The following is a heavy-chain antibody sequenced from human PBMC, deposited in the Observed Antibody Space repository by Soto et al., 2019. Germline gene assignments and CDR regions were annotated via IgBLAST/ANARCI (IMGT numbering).Heavy chain of an antibody. CDR2: IYYSGST. CDR3: ARERGSSEGDYYYYDGMDV. V-gene: IGHV4-59*01. Sequence: PSETLSLTCTVSGGSISSYYWSWIRQPPGKGLEWIGYIYYSGSTNYNPSLKSRVTISVDTSKNQFSLKLSSVTAADTAVYYCARERGSSEGDYYYYDGMDVWGQGTTVTVSS. CDR1: GGSISSYY. D-gene: IGHD6-6*01. J-gene: IGHJ6*02.